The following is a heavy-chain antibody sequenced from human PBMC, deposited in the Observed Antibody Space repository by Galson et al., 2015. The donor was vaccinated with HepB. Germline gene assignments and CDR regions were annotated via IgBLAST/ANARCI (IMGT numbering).Heavy chain of an antibody. V-gene: IGHV1-18*04. CDR1: GYTFSNYG. Sequence: SVKVSCKASGYTFSNYGISWVRQAPGQGLEWMGWISGHSGNTNSAQKVQGRVTMTTDTFTSTAYMEVRNLRSDDTAVYYCARDGLGVGATTGFDYWGQGTLVTVSS. CDR2: ISGHSGNT. CDR3: ARDGLGVGATTGFDY. J-gene: IGHJ4*02. D-gene: IGHD1-26*01.